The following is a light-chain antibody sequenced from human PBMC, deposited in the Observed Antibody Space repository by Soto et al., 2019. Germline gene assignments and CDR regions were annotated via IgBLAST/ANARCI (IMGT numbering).Light chain of an antibody. CDR1: QSLRSDF. J-gene: IGKJ2*01. Sequence: EIVLTQSPGTLSLSPGERATLSCRASQSLRSDFLAWYQQKPGQAPRLLIYASSIRATGIPDRFSGSESGTDFTLTISSLEPEDSAVYYCQHCSMSPRKFVQGTKLEI. CDR3: QHCSMSPRK. V-gene: IGKV3-20*01. CDR2: ASS.